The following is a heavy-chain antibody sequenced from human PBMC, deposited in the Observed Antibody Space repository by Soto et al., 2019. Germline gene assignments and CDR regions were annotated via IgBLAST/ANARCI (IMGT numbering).Heavy chain of an antibody. V-gene: IGHV4-59*01. Sequence: SEALSLTCTVSGGSISSNYWSWIRQHPGKGLEWIGYIYYSGSTNYNPSLKSRVTISVDTSKNQFSLKLSSVTAADTAVYYCARAQYSIFGDYYYGMDVWGQGTTVTVSS. D-gene: IGHD3-9*01. CDR2: IYYSGST. CDR3: ARAQYSIFGDYYYGMDV. J-gene: IGHJ6*02. CDR1: GGSISSNY.